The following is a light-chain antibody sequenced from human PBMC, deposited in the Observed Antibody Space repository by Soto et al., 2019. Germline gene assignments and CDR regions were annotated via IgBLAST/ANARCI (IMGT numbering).Light chain of an antibody. CDR2: YIS. J-gene: IGKJ5*01. Sequence: EILMTQSTATLSVSPGETASLSCRASQSAGNFLAWYQQKPGQAPRLLIYYISTRATGIPARFSGSGSGTEFTLTINSLQSEDSAVYYCQQHNQWPITFGQGTRLEIK. CDR1: QSAGNF. CDR3: QQHNQWPIT. V-gene: IGKV3D-15*01.